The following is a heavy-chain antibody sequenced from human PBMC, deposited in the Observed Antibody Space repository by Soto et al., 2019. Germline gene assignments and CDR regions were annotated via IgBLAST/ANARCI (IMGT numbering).Heavy chain of an antibody. CDR2: IYSDGKT. Sequence: GGSLRLSCAASGFTFSITYMSWVRQAPGKGLEWVAVIYSDGKTVYADSAKGRFTISRDNPRNTVYLQMNSVREEDKVVYSCVLDGSTSPFSASWGQGTLVPVPS. J-gene: IGHJ5*02. V-gene: IGHV3-53*01. D-gene: IGHD1-26*01. CDR3: VLDGSTSPFSAS. CDR1: GFTFSITY.